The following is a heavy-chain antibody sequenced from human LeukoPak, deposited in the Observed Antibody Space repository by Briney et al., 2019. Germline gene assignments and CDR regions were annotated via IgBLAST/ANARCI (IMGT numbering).Heavy chain of an antibody. Sequence: GSSVKVSCKTSGYTFTSSGLSWVRQAPGQGLEWMGCIITYNGNTYYSQKLQGRVTMTTDTSTSTAYMELRSLRSDDTAVYYCAKTAVTSAEYFYYYMDVWGKGTTVTVSS. V-gene: IGHV1-18*01. CDR2: IITYNGNT. CDR1: GYTFTSSG. J-gene: IGHJ6*03. CDR3: AKTAVTSAEYFYYYMDV. D-gene: IGHD4-17*01.